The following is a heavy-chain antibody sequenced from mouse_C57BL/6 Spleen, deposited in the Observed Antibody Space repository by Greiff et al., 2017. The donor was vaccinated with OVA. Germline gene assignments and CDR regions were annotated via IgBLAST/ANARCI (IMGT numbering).Heavy chain of an antibody. Sequence: EVMLVESGGGLVKPGGSLKLSCAASGFTFSSYTMSWVRQTPEKWLEWVATISGGGGNTYYPDSVKGRFTISRDNAKNTLYLQMSSLRSEDTALYYCARRGYDWYFDVWGTGTTVTVSS. V-gene: IGHV5-9*01. D-gene: IGHD3-1*01. CDR3: ARRGYDWYFDV. CDR1: GFTFSSYT. CDR2: ISGGGGNT. J-gene: IGHJ1*03.